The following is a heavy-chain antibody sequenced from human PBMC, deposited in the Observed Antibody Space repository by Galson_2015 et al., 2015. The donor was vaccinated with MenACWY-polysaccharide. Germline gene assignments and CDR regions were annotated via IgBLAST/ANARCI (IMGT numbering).Heavy chain of an antibody. CDR1: GFTFYTYS. CDR2: IFGHGRTT. Sequence: SLRLSCAASGFTFYTYSMSWVRQAPGKGLEWVSVIFGHGRTTYYADSVKGRFTISRDNAKNTLYLQMNSLRAEDTALYYCARGYSAYDWGQGTLVTVSA. D-gene: IGHD5-12*01. V-gene: IGHV3-23*01. J-gene: IGHJ4*02. CDR3: ARGYSAYD.